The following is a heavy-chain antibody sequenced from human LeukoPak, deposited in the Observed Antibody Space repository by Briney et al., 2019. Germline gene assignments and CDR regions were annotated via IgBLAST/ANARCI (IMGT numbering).Heavy chain of an antibody. D-gene: IGHD1-26*01. CDR2: IYSGGST. CDR1: GFTVSSNY. CDR3: ARGGGSFAPLFDY. J-gene: IGHJ4*02. Sequence: PGGSLRLSCAASGFTVSSNYMSWVRQAPGKGLEWVSVIYSGGSTYYADSVKGRFTISRDNSKNTLYLQMNSLRAEDTAVYYCARGGGSFAPLFDYCGQGTLVTVSS. V-gene: IGHV3-66*01.